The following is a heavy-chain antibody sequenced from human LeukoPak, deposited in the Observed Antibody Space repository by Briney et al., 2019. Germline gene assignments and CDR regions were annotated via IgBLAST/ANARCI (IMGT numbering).Heavy chain of an antibody. J-gene: IGHJ4*02. CDR1: GFTFDDYG. D-gene: IGHD3-22*01. CDR2: INWNGGST. V-gene: IGHV3-20*04. Sequence: GGSLRLSCAASGFTFDDYGMSWVRQAPGKGLEWVSGINWNGGSTSYAGSVKGRFTISRDNAKNFLYLQMDSLRAEDTAFYYCARSSDSSDYYYARFDYWGQGALVTVSS. CDR3: ARSSDSSDYYYARFDY.